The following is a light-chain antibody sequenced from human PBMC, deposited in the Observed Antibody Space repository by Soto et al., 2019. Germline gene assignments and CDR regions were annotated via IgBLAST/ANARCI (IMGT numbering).Light chain of an antibody. V-gene: IGKV1-5*01. CDR2: DVS. Sequence: DIQITQASSSLSASVGYRFTITCQASQDISNYLNWYQQKPGKAPKLLIYDVSSLESGVPSRFSGSGSGTEFILTISSLQPDDFATYYCQQYDSYSWTFDQGTKVDIK. J-gene: IGKJ1*01. CDR3: QQYDSYSWT. CDR1: QDISNY.